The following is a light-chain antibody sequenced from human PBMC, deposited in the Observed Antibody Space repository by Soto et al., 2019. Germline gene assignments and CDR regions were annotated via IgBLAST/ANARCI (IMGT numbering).Light chain of an antibody. CDR2: AAS. CDR3: QQSYSTRLT. J-gene: IGKJ3*01. CDR1: QSISSY. Sequence: DLQMTQSPSSLSASVGDRVTITCRASQSISSYLNWYQQKPGKAPNLLIYAASSLQSGVPSRFSGSGSGTDFTLTISSLQPEDFETYYCQQSYSTRLTFGPGTKVDIK. V-gene: IGKV1-39*01.